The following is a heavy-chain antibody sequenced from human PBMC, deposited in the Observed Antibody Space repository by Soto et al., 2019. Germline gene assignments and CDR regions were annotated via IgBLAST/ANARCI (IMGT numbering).Heavy chain of an antibody. CDR1: VYTFTSYD. V-gene: IGHV1-8*01. J-gene: IGHJ4*02. CDR3: ARGHRPYDFWSGLPRGFDS. Sequence: XSVKVSCKGSVYTFTSYDINCVRQATGQGLEWMGWMNPNSGNTGYAQKFQGRVTMTRNTSISTAYMELSSLRSEDTAVYYCARGHRPYDFWSGLPRGFDSWGQGTLVTVSS. D-gene: IGHD3-3*01. CDR2: MNPNSGNT.